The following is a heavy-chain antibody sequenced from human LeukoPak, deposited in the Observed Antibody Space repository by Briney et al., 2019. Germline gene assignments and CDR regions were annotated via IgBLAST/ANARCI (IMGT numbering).Heavy chain of an antibody. D-gene: IGHD5-24*01. V-gene: IGHV1-69*04. CDR1: GGTFSSYA. J-gene: IGHJ4*02. CDR3: ASRDGYYYFTGDY. Sequence: ASVKVSCKASGGTFSSYAISWVRQAPGQGLEWMGRIIPILGIANYAQKFQGRVTITADKSTSTAYMELSSLRSEDTAVYYCASRDGYYYFTGDYWGQGTLVTVSS. CDR2: IIPILGIA.